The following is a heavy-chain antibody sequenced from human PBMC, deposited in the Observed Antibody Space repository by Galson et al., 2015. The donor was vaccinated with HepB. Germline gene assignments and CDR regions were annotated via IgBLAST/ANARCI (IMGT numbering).Heavy chain of an antibody. CDR3: ARGTHYYDSSGYPFDY. V-gene: IGHV3-30-3*01. J-gene: IGHJ4*02. Sequence: SLRLSCAASGFTFSSYAMHWVRQAPGKGLEWVAVISYDGSNKYYADSVKGRFTISRDNSKNTLYLQMNSLRAEDTAVYYCARGTHYYDSSGYPFDYWGQGTLVTVSS. D-gene: IGHD3-22*01. CDR2: ISYDGSNK. CDR1: GFTFSSYA.